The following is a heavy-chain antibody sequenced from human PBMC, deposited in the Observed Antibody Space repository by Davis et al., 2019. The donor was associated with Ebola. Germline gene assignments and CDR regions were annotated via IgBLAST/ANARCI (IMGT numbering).Heavy chain of an antibody. Sequence: PGGSLRLSCAASGFTFDDYAMHWVRQAPGKGLGWVSGISWNSGSIGYADSVKGRFTISRDNAKNSLYLQMNSLRAEDTALYYCAKAGWLHSASYFDYWGQGTLVTVSS. CDR1: GFTFDDYA. V-gene: IGHV3-9*01. CDR3: AKAGWLHSASYFDY. CDR2: ISWNSGSI. J-gene: IGHJ4*02. D-gene: IGHD5-24*01.